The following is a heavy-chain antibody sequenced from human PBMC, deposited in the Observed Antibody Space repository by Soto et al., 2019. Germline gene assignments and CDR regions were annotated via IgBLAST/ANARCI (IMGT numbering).Heavy chain of an antibody. Sequence: SETLSLTCTVSVGSVSSGSYYWSWIRQPPGKGLEWIGYIYYSGSTNYNPSLKSRVTISVDTSKNQFSLKLSSVTAADTAVYYCARGTYYFDYWGQGTLVTVSS. J-gene: IGHJ4*02. CDR3: ARGTYYFDY. CDR2: IYYSGST. CDR1: VGSVSSGSYY. V-gene: IGHV4-61*01.